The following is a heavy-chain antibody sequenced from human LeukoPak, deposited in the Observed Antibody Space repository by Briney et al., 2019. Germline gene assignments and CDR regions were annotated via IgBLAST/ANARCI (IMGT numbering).Heavy chain of an antibody. CDR1: GVSIKSYY. CDR2: MHHSGSS. D-gene: IGHD2-15*01. J-gene: IGHJ4*02. CDR3: AGGYGRSWSFDH. V-gene: IGHV4-59*01. Sequence: PSETLSLTCSVSGVSIKSYYWNWVRQSPGRGLEWIGYMHHSGSSHYNPFLKSRVSISLDTSKNQFYLRVSSVTAADTAVYYCAGGYGRSWSFDHWGQGTLATVSS.